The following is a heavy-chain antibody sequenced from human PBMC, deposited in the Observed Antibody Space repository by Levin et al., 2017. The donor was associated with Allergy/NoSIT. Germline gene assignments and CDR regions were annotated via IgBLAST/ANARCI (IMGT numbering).Heavy chain of an antibody. V-gene: IGHV3-30-3*01. Sequence: LSLTCAASGFTFSSYAMHWVRQAPGKGLEWVAVISYDGSNKYYADSVKGRFTISRDNSKNTLYLQMNSLRAEDTAVYYCARESNGRIAVAGTKGPYYFDYWGQGTLVTVSS. CDR3: ARESNGRIAVAGTKGPYYFDY. CDR2: ISYDGSNK. J-gene: IGHJ4*02. D-gene: IGHD6-19*01. CDR1: GFTFSSYA.